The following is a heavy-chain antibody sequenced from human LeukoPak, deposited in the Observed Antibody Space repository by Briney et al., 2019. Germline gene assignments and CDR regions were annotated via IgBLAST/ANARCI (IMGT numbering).Heavy chain of an antibody. V-gene: IGHV3-53*01. Sequence: GGSLRLSCAASGFTVSSNYMSWVRQAPGKGLEWVTVIYGGGDTYYADSVKGRFTISRDNSKNTPYLQMNSLRAEDTAIYFCATVLTGQGYWGQGTLVTVSS. CDR1: GFTVSSNY. D-gene: IGHD3-9*01. J-gene: IGHJ4*02. CDR2: IYGGGDT. CDR3: ATVLTGQGY.